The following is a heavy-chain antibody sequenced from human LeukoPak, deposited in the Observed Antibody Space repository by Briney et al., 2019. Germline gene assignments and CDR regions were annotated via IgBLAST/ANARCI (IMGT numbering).Heavy chain of an antibody. V-gene: IGHV3-23*01. CDR1: GFTFSSYA. CDR3: SKASGYLL. CDR2: ISNSDYST. D-gene: IGHD5-18*01. J-gene: IGHJ4*02. Sequence: GGSLRLSCAASGFTFSSYAMSWVRQAPGKGLEWVSTISNSDYSTYYADSVKGRFTISRANSENTLYLQMNNLRAEDTAVYYCSKASGYLLWGQGTLVTVSS.